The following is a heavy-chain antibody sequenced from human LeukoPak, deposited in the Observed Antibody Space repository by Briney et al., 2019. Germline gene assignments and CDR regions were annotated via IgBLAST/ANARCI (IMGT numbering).Heavy chain of an antibody. J-gene: IGHJ5*02. CDR1: DYSMNGDDY. Sequence: SEILCLTCGVCDYSMNGDDYWGWIRQSPGKRLEWSGGSYHGGTAHYNPSLKSRVTMSLDTSKNQFSLKLSSVTAADTAVYYCARVKDIVVVPAATASVWFDPSGQGTLVTVSS. D-gene: IGHD2-2*01. CDR3: ARVKDIVVVPAATASVWFDP. CDR2: SYHGGTA. V-gene: IGHV4-38-2*01.